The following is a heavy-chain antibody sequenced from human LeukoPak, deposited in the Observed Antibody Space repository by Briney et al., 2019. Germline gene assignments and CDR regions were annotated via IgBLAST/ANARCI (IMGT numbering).Heavy chain of an antibody. J-gene: IGHJ5*02. CDR3: ARRGYYGSGSYVGPFDP. D-gene: IGHD3-10*01. CDR2: IYYSGST. V-gene: IGHV4-59*12. CDR1: GGSISSYY. Sequence: SETLSLTCTVSGGSISSYYWSWIRQPPGKGLEWIGYIYYSGSTNYKPSLKSRVTISVDTSKNQFSLKLSSVTAADTAVYYCARRGYYGSGSYVGPFDPWGQGTLVTVSS.